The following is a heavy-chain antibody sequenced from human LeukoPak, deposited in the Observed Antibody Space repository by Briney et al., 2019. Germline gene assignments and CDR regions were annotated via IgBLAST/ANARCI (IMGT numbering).Heavy chain of an antibody. D-gene: IGHD3-10*01. Sequence: PSETLSLTCAVYGGSFSGYYWSWIRQPPGKGLEWMGEINHSGSTNYNPSLKSRVTISVDTSKNQFSLKLSSVTAADTAVYYCARPRRACRSLDYWGQGTLVTVSS. CDR2: INHSGST. CDR3: ARPRRACRSLDY. CDR1: GGSFSGYY. J-gene: IGHJ4*02. V-gene: IGHV4-34*01.